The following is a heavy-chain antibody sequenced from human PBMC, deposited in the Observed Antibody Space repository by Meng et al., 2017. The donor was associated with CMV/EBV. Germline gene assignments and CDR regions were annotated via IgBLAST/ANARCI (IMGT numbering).Heavy chain of an antibody. D-gene: IGHD1-14*01. V-gene: IGHV3-21*01. CDR1: GFTFSSYS. Sequence: GGLRLSCAASGFTFSSYSMNWARQAPGKGLEWVSSISSSSSYIYYADSVKGRFTISRDNAKNSLYLQMNSLRAEDTAVYYCARGFSITALSDYWGQGTLVTVSS. CDR3: ARGFSITALSDY. J-gene: IGHJ4*02. CDR2: ISSSSSYI.